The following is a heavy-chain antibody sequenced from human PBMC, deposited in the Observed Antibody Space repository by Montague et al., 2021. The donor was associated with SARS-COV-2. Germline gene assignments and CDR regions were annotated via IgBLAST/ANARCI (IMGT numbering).Heavy chain of an antibody. CDR1: GGSFSGYY. D-gene: IGHD3-3*01. Sequence: SETLSLTCAVYGGSFSGYYWTWIRQPPGKGLEWVGEINDRGSTNYNPSFESRLAMSVDTSKNQFSLRLKSVSAADTAVYYCARGQVTIFGVLIMLPAAGAVDAWGQGTTVTVSS. CDR2: INDRGST. V-gene: IGHV4-34*01. CDR3: ARGQVTIFGVLIMLPAAGAVDA. J-gene: IGHJ3*01.